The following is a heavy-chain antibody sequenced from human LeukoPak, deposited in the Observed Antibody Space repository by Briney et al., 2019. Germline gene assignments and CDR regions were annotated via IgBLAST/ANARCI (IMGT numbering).Heavy chain of an antibody. CDR3: ANYDILTASQVYYFGN. CDR1: GVSISSGDYH. D-gene: IGHD3-9*01. J-gene: IGHJ4*02. V-gene: IGHV4-30-4*01. Sequence: SQTLSLTCTVSGVSISSGDYHWNWIRQPPGRGLEWIGYISYSGNTYYNPSLKSRLTISLDTSRSQISLRLSSVTAAGTAIYYCANYDILTASQVYYFGNWGQGTLVTVSS. CDR2: ISYSGNT.